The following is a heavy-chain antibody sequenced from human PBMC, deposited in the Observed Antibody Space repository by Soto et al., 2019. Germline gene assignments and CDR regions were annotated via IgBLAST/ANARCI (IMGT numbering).Heavy chain of an antibody. V-gene: IGHV1-2*04. CDR2: INPNSGGT. D-gene: IGHD4-17*01. Sequence: ASVKVSCKASGYTFTGYYMHWGRQAPGQGLEWMGWINPNSGGTNYARKFQGWVTMTRDTSISTAYMELSRLRSDDTAVYYCARAFYGDYVYAFDIWGQGTMVTVSS. CDR3: ARAFYGDYVYAFDI. J-gene: IGHJ3*02. CDR1: GYTFTGYY.